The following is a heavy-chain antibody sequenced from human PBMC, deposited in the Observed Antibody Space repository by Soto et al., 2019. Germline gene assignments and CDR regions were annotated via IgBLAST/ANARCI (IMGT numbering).Heavy chain of an antibody. J-gene: IGHJ4*02. D-gene: IGHD5-18*01. CDR3: VRSKGGYSYGTPFDY. Sequence: GGSLRLSCPVSGFTFDDFAMYWVRQVLGQGLEWVSSISCNSGNIGYADSVKGRFTTSRDNAENSLYLQMNSLRPEDTALYYCVRSKGGYSYGTPFDYWGQGT. CDR1: GFTFDDFA. V-gene: IGHV3-9*01. CDR2: ISCNSGNI.